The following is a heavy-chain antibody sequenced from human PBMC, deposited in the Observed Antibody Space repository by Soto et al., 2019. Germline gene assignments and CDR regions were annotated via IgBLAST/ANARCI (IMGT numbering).Heavy chain of an antibody. CDR1: GFTFNVYG. V-gene: IGHV1-69*06. J-gene: IGHJ6*02. CDR2: LIPISDEP. Sequence: ASVKVSCKTSGFTFNVYGIHWVRQAPGQGLEWMGGLIPISDEPYYAQKFQDRVTITADKSTTTVHLELSSLRADDTAVYFCARVRDPHLDHYGLDVWGQGTTVTVSS. CDR3: ARVRDPHLDHYGLDV.